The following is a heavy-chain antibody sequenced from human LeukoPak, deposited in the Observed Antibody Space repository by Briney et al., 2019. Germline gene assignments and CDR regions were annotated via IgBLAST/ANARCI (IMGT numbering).Heavy chain of an antibody. CDR2: IKQDGSEK. Sequence: GGSLRLSCAASGFIFSNYWMTWVRQAPGKGLEWVVNIKQDGSEKYYVDSVKARFTISRDNAKNSMYLQMNSLRAEDTAVYYCARHMKLELPASSGYCYGMDVWGQGTTVTVSS. D-gene: IGHD1-7*01. V-gene: IGHV3-7*01. J-gene: IGHJ6*02. CDR1: GFIFSNYW. CDR3: ARHMKLELPASSGYCYGMDV.